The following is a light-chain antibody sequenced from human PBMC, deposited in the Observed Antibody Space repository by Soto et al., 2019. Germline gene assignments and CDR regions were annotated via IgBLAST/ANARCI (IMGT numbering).Light chain of an antibody. CDR2: AAS. CDR1: QIISSY. V-gene: IGKV1-39*01. CDR3: QQSYSTPYT. Sequence: DIQMTQSPSSLSASVGDRVTITCRASQIISSYLNWYQQKPGKAPKLLIYAASSLQSGVPSRFSCSGSGTDFTLTISSLQPEEFATYYCQQSYSTPYTFGQGIKLEIK. J-gene: IGKJ2*01.